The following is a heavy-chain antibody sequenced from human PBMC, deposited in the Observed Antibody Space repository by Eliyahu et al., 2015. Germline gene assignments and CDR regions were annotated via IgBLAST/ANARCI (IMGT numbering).Heavy chain of an antibody. J-gene: IGHJ3*02. CDR3: ARMAGSAAITDTFDI. V-gene: IGHV4-61*02. Sequence: QVQLQESGPGLVNPSQTLSLTCIVSGGSIXXAXYXWSWIRQPAGXGLEWIGRXYSSGNTDYNPSLKSRVTISIDTSNNQFSLELNSVTAADTAVYYCARMAGSAAITDTFDIWGQGTMVTVSS. CDR2: XYSSGNT. D-gene: IGHD3-10*01. CDR1: GGSIXXAXYX.